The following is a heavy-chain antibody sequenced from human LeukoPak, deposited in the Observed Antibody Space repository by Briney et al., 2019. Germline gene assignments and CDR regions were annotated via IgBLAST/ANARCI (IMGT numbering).Heavy chain of an antibody. V-gene: IGHV5-51*01. CDR1: GYSFTNYW. J-gene: IGHJ4*02. Sequence: GESLKISCKGSGYSFTNYWIGWVRQMPGKGLEWMGSIYPSDSDTRYSPSFQGQVTISADKSISTAYLQWSSLKAPDTAMFYCARRYCSGGSCNFDYWGQGTLVTVSS. CDR3: ARRYCSGGSCNFDY. CDR2: IYPSDSDT. D-gene: IGHD2-15*01.